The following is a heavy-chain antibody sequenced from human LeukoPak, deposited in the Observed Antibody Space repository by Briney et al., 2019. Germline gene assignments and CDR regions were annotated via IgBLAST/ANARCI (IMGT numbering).Heavy chain of an antibody. D-gene: IGHD4-17*01. CDR1: GGSIKSGGHY. CDR3: ARATTATTDDPGTSHWYFDL. CDR2: IYYTGSA. V-gene: IGHV4-31*03. Sequence: SETLSLTCTVSGGSIKSGGHYWSWIRQHPGTGLGWIAYIYYTGSAYYNRSLKSRVVIAVDTSKNQFSLKLNSMTTADTAVYYCARATTATTDDPGTSHWYFDLWGRGTLVTASS. J-gene: IGHJ2*01.